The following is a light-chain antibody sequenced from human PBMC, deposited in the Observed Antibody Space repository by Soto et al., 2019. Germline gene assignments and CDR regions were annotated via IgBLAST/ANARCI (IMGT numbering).Light chain of an antibody. CDR3: QQANSFPAT. V-gene: IGKV3-15*01. CDR1: QSVSSN. J-gene: IGKJ4*01. CDR2: GAS. Sequence: EILLTQSPGTLSLSPGERSTLSCRSSQSVSSNLAWYQQKPGQAPRLLIYGASTRATGIPARFSGSGSGTDFPLTISSLQPEDFATYYCQQANSFPATFGGGTKVDIK.